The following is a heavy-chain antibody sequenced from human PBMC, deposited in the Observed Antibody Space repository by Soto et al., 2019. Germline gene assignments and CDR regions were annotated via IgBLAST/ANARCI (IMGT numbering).Heavy chain of an antibody. J-gene: IGHJ5*02. V-gene: IGHV4-59*12. CDR2: SYYTGST. CDR3: ARVPGP. Sequence: PSETLSLTCTVSGGSISSYYWSWIRQPPGKGLEWIGYSYYTGSTNYNPSLKSRVTISVDTSKNQFSLKLSSVTAADTAVYYCARVPGPWGQGTLVTVSS. CDR1: GGSISSYY.